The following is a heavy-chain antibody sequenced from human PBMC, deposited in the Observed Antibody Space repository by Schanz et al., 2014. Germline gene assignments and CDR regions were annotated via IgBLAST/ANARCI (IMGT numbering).Heavy chain of an antibody. CDR1: GFSFGTYA. D-gene: IGHD3-22*01. Sequence: EVQLLESGGGLVQPGGSLRLSCAASGFSFGTYAMSWVRQAPGKGLLWVSSISGTGGDDTYYADSVKGRFTTSRDNSKNTLFLQMNSLRVEDSAIYYCAKDISDTSGKDDYWGQGTLVTVSS. J-gene: IGHJ4*02. V-gene: IGHV3-23*01. CDR2: ISGTGGDDT. CDR3: AKDISDTSGKDDY.